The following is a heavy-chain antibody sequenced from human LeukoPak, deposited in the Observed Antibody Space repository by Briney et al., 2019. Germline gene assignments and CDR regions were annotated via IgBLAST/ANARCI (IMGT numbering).Heavy chain of an antibody. V-gene: IGHV4-4*02. D-gene: IGHD6-19*01. Sequence: SGTLSLTCAVSGGSISSSNWWSWVRPPPGKGLEWIGEIYHMGSTNYNPSLKSRVTISVDKSKNQFSLKLSSVTAADTAVYYCARDWSTSGWYIDSLYWYFDLWGRGTLVTVSS. CDR1: GGSISSSNW. J-gene: IGHJ2*01. CDR3: ARDWSTSGWYIDSLYWYFDL. CDR2: IYHMGST.